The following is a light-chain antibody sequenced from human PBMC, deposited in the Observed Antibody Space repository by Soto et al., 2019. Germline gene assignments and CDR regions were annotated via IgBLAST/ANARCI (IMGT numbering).Light chain of an antibody. Sequence: EIVLTQSPGTLSLSPGERATLSCRASQRVSSSYLAWYQQKPGQAPRLLIYGASSRATGIPDRFSGSGSGTDFTITISRLEPEDFAVYYCQQYCSSPLTFGQGTKVEIK. J-gene: IGKJ1*01. CDR3: QQYCSSPLT. CDR1: QRVSSSY. V-gene: IGKV3-20*01. CDR2: GAS.